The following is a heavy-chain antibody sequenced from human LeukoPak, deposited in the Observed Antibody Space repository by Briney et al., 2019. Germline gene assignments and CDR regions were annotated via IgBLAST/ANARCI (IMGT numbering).Heavy chain of an antibody. Sequence: GRSLRLSCAASGFAFSSYGMHWVRQAPGKGLEWVAVISYDGSKTYYADSVKGRFTISRDNSKNTLHLQMNSLRADDTAVYYCARSRSTYSSGWYYFDYWGQGTLVTVSS. CDR1: GFAFSSYG. CDR3: ARSRSTYSSGWYYFDY. J-gene: IGHJ4*02. V-gene: IGHV3-30*03. CDR2: ISYDGSKT. D-gene: IGHD6-19*01.